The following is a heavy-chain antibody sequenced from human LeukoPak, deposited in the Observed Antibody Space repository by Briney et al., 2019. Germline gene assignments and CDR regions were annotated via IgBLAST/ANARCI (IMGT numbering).Heavy chain of an antibody. J-gene: IGHJ4*02. CDR1: GDSITSYY. CDR3: ARGDSSGWYPFDY. V-gene: IGHV4-4*07. D-gene: IGHD6-19*01. CDR2: IYTTGST. Sequence: PSETPSLTCTVSGDSITSYYWSWIRQPPGKGLEWIGRIYTTGSTNYNPSLKSRVTMSVDTSKNQFSLKLSSVTAADTAVYYCARGDSSGWYPFDYWGQGTLVTVSS.